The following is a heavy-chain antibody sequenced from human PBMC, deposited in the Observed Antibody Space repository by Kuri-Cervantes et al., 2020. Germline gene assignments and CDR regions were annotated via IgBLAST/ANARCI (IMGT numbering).Heavy chain of an antibody. V-gene: IGHV1-24*01. CDR1: GYTLTELS. Sequence: ASVKVSCKVSGYTLTELSMHWVRQAPGKGLEWMGGFDPEDGETIYAQKFQGRVTMTTDTSTSTAYMELRSLRSDDTAVYYCARVAQAGLRWSGSGYYFDYWGQGTLVTVSS. J-gene: IGHJ4*02. CDR2: FDPEDGET. D-gene: IGHD4-23*01. CDR3: ARVAQAGLRWSGSGYYFDY.